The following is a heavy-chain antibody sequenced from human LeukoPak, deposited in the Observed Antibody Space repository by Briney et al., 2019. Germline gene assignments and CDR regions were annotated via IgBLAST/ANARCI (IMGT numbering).Heavy chain of an antibody. J-gene: IGHJ4*02. CDR1: GGTFSSYA. Sequence: SVKVPCKASGGTFSSYAISWVRQAPGQGLEWMGGIIPIFGTANYAQKFQGRVTIPADESTSTAYMELSSLRSEDTAVYYCARGQRGLIVHEQGIFDYWGQGTLVTVSS. V-gene: IGHV1-69*01. CDR3: ARGQRGLIVHEQGIFDY. D-gene: IGHD3-16*01. CDR2: IIPIFGTA.